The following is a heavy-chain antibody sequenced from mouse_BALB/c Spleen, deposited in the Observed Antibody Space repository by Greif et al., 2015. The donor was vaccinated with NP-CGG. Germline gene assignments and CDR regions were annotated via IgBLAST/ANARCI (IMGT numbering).Heavy chain of an antibody. CDR2: IDPANGNT. Sequence: EVQLQQSGAELVKPGASVKLSCTASGFNIKDTYMHWVKQRPEQGLEWIGRIDPANGNTKYDPKFQGKATITADTSSNTAYLQLSSLTSEDTAVYYCVRNYGNLAWFAYWGQGTLVTVSA. J-gene: IGHJ3*01. D-gene: IGHD2-1*01. CDR3: VRNYGNLAWFAY. CDR1: GFNIKDTY. V-gene: IGHV14-3*02.